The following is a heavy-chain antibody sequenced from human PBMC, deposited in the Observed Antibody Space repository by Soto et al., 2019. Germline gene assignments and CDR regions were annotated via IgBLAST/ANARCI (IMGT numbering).Heavy chain of an antibody. Sequence: QEQLVQSGAEVKEPGASVKVSCKASGYTFINYYIHWVRQAPGQGLEWLAIINPMGGSTNYAQEFHGRVTLNSDTSTSTVYTELSSLRFEDPALFYCARDLAPGDLWGQGTLVPLSS. D-gene: IGHD3-3*02. V-gene: IGHV1-46*01. CDR2: INPMGGST. CDR1: GYTFINYY. J-gene: IGHJ5*02. CDR3: ARDLAPGDL.